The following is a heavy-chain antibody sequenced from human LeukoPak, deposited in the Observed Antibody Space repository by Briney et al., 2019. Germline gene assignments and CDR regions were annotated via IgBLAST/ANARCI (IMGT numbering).Heavy chain of an antibody. CDR1: GGSISSSSYY. V-gene: IGHV4-39*01. CDR3: GRHVTSTMIVVVITTSFDY. Sequence: SETLSLTCTVSGGSISSSSYYWGWIRQPPGKGLEWIGSIYYSGSTYYNPSLKSRVTISVDTSKNQFSLKLSSVTAADTAVYYCGRHVTSTMIVVVITTSFDYWGQGTLVTVSS. CDR2: IYYSGST. D-gene: IGHD3-22*01. J-gene: IGHJ4*02.